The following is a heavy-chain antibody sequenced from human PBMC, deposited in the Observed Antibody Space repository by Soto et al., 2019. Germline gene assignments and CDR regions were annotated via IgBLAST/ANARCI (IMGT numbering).Heavy chain of an antibody. V-gene: IGHV1-18*01. J-gene: IGHJ4*02. CDR2: ISAYNGNT. D-gene: IGHD5-12*01. CDR3: ARDPSAYDLPAY. CDR1: GYTFTSYG. Sequence: GASVKVSCKASGYTFTSYGISWVRQTPGQGLEWMGWISAYNGNTNYAQKLQGRVTMTTDTSTSTAYMELRSLRSEDTAVYYCARDPSAYDLPAYWGRGTLVTVSS.